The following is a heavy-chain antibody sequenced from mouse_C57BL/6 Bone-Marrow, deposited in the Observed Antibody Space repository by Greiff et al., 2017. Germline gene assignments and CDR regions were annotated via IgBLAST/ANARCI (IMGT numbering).Heavy chain of an antibody. J-gene: IGHJ3*01. V-gene: IGHV5-17*01. CDR3: GRGAAQATPFAY. Sequence: EVKLMESGGGLVKPGGSLKLSCAASGFTFSDYGMHWVRQAPEKGLEWVAYISSGSSTIYYADTVKGRFTISRDNAKNTLFLQMTSLRSEDTALYYCGRGAAQATPFAYWGQGTLVTVSA. CDR1: GFTFSDYG. CDR2: ISSGSSTI. D-gene: IGHD3-2*02.